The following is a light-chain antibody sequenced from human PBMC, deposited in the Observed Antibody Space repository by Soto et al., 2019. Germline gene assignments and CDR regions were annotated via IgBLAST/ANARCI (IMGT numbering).Light chain of an antibody. CDR3: QQRSNWPLT. J-gene: IGKJ4*01. CDR2: DAS. CDR1: QSVSSY. Sequence: EIVLTQSPATLSLSPGERATLSCRASQSVSSYLAWYQQKPGQAPRLLIYDASNRATGIPARFSGSGSGTDFTLTINSLEPEDFAVYYCQQRSNWPLTFGGGTTVEIK. V-gene: IGKV3-11*01.